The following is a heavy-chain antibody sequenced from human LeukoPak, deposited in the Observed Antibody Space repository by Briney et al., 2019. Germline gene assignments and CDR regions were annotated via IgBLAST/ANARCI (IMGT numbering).Heavy chain of an antibody. CDR2: IYHSGST. Sequence: SETLSLTCAVSGYSISSGYYWGWIRQPPGKGLEWIGSIYHSGSTYYNPSLKSRVTISVDTSKNQFSLKLSSVTAADTAVYYCARGLTRYYYGMDVWGKGTMVTVSS. J-gene: IGHJ6*04. CDR3: ARGLTRYYYGMDV. V-gene: IGHV4-38-2*01. CDR1: GYSISSGYY. D-gene: IGHD3-9*01.